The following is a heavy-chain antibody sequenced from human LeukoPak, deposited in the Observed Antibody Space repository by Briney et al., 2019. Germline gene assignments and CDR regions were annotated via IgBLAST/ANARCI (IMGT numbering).Heavy chain of an antibody. CDR2: IIPILGIA. CDR3: AMTTVTTFRFVQYYFDY. J-gene: IGHJ4*02. D-gene: IGHD4-17*01. Sequence: SVKVSCKASGGTFSSYAISRVRQAPGQGLEWMGRIIPILGIANYAQKFQGRVTITADKSTSTAYMELSSLRSEDTAVYYCAMTTVTTFRFVQYYFDYWGQGTLVTVSS. CDR1: GGTFSSYA. V-gene: IGHV1-69*04.